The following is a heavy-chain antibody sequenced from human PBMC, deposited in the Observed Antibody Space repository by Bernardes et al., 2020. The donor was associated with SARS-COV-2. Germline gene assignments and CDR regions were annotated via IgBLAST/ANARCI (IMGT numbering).Heavy chain of an antibody. J-gene: IGHJ4*02. CDR3: AGRITLLGVITGFFDR. CDR1: GYSLTGLP. CDR2: FDSEDGQS. V-gene: IGHV1-24*01. D-gene: IGHD3-3*01. Sequence: ASVKVSCKASGYSLTGLPIHWVRQAPGKGLEWMGGFDSEDGQSTYAQKFQGRVTMIEDTSTDTAYMELNSLRSEDTAVYFCAGRITLLGVITGFFDRWGQGTLVTVS.